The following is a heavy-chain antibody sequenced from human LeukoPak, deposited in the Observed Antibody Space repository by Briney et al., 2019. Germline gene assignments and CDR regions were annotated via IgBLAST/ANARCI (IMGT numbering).Heavy chain of an antibody. D-gene: IGHD6-19*01. J-gene: IGHJ4*02. CDR2: IIPIFGTA. V-gene: IGHV1-69*05. CDR3: ARTRGYSSGWTSFDY. CDR1: GGTFSSYA. Sequence: SVKVSCKASGGTFSSYAISWVRQAPGQGLEWMGGIIPIFGTANYTQKFQGRVTITTDESTSTAYMELSSLRSEDTAVYYCARTRGYSSGWTSFDYWGQGTLVTVSS.